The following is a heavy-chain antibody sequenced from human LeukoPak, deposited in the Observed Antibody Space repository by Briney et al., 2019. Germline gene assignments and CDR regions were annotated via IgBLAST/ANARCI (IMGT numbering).Heavy chain of an antibody. CDR3: AKCFWSGYYTGYYFDY. CDR1: GFTFSSYA. CDR2: ISGSGGST. D-gene: IGHD3-3*01. Sequence: PGGSLRLSCAASGFTFSSYAMSWVRQAPGKGLEWVSAISGSGGSTYYADSVKGRFTISRDNSKNTLYLQMNSLRAKDTAVYYCAKCFWSGYYTGYYFDYWGQGTLVTVSS. V-gene: IGHV3-23*01. J-gene: IGHJ4*02.